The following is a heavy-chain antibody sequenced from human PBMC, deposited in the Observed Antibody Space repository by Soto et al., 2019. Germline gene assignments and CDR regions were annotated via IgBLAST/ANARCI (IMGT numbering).Heavy chain of an antibody. Sequence: SETPSLTCTVPGASSNSSSFYWAVIHQPPGKGLEWIGCVYYSGSTFYNPSFKSRVTITMDTSKNQFSLKLTSVTAAGTGVFDCARELDY. V-gene: IGHV4-39*02. CDR1: GASSNSSSFY. CDR3: ARELDY. J-gene: IGHJ4*01. CDR2: VYYSGST.